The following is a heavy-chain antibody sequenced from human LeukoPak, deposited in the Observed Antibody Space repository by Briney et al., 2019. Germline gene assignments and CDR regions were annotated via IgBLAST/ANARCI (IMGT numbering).Heavy chain of an antibody. CDR2: IYHSGST. D-gene: IGHD3-3*01. Sequence: SQTLSLTCAVSGGSSSSGGYSWSWIRQPPGKGLEWIGYIYHSGSTYYNPSLKSRVTISVDRSKNQFSLKLSSVTAADTAVYYCARALIFGVVYFDYWGQGTLVTVSS. CDR3: ARALIFGVVYFDY. J-gene: IGHJ4*02. V-gene: IGHV4-30-2*01. CDR1: GGSSSSGGYS.